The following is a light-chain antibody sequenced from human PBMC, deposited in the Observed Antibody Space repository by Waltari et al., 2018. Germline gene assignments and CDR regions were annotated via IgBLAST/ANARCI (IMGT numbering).Light chain of an antibody. CDR1: QNITTW. CDR3: QHNNYY. J-gene: IGKJ2*01. Sequence: DIQMTQSPSTLSASVGDRVTITCRANQNITTWLAWYQDKAGKAPNLLIYKASTLQSGVPSRFSGSGSGTEFTLTISSLQPDDSATYYCQHNNYYFGQGTKLEIK. CDR2: KAS. V-gene: IGKV1-5*03.